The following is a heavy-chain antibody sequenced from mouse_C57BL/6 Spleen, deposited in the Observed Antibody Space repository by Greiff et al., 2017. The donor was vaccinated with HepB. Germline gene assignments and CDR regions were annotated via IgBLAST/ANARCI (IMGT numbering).Heavy chain of an antibody. V-gene: IGHV1-61*01. CDR1: GYTFTSYW. CDR2: IYPSDSET. Sequence: QVQLKQPGAELVRPGSSVKLSCKASGYTFTSYWMDWVKQRPGQGLEWIGNIYPSDSETHYNQKFKDKATLTVDKSSSTAYMQLSSLTSEDSAVYYCARPGDWDAMDYWGQGTSVTVSS. CDR3: ARPGDWDAMDY. J-gene: IGHJ4*01. D-gene: IGHD4-1*01.